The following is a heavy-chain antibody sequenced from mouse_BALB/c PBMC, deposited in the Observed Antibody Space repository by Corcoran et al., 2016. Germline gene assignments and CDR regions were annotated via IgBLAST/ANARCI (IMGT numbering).Heavy chain of an antibody. D-gene: IGHD1-1*01. Sequence: EVLLQQSGPELVKPGASMKIPCKASGYTFTDYHLDWVKQSHGKSLVWIGDIHPNNGGTIYNKKFKGKATSTVDKSSSTAYMELRSLTSEDTAVYFCARRDYCGSSPYDYWGQGTTLTVSS. CDR2: IHPNNGGT. J-gene: IGHJ2*01. CDR3: ARRDYCGSSPYDY. V-gene: IGHV1-18*01. CDR1: GYTFTDYH.